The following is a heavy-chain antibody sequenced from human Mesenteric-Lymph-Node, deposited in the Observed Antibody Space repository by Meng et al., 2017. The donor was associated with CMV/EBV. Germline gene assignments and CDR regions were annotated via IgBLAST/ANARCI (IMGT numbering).Heavy chain of an antibody. CDR2: IYHSGST. J-gene: IGHJ4*02. D-gene: IGHD3-22*01. Sequence: SETLSLTCTVSGFSISSGYYWGWIRQPPGKGLEWIGIIYHSGSTYYNPSLTSRVTISVDTSKNQFSLKLSSTTAADTAIYYCARDHVPEVSFYDTSGYYIDYWGQGTLVTVSS. CDR3: ARDHVPEVSFYDTSGYYIDY. CDR1: GFSISSGYY. V-gene: IGHV4-38-2*02.